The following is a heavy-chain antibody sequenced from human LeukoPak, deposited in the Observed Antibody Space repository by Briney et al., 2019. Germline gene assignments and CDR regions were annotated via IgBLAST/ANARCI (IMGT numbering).Heavy chain of an antibody. CDR3: ARGVRSSGYYYYFDY. D-gene: IGHD3-22*01. CDR2: IYTSGST. J-gene: IGHJ4*02. CDR1: GGSISSYY. V-gene: IGHV4-4*07. Sequence: SETLSLTCTVSGGSISSYYWSWIRQPAGKGLEWIGRIYTSGSTNYNPSLKSRVTMSVDTSKNQFSLKLSSVTAADTAVYYCARGVRSSGYYYYFDYWGQGTLVTVSS.